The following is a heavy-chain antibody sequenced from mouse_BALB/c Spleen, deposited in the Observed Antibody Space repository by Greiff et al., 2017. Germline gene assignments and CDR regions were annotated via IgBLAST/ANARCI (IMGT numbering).Heavy chain of an antibody. D-gene: IGHD2-10*02. CDR3: ARREGYGNFAD. CDR1: GYAFTNYL. CDR2: INPGSGGT. V-gene: IGHV1-54*01. J-gene: IGHJ3*01. Sequence: QVQLQQSGAELVRPGTSVKVSCKASGYAFTNYLIEWVKQRPGQGLEWIGVINPGSGGTNYNEKFKGKATLTADKSSSTAYMQLSSLTSDDSAVYFCARREGYGNFADWGQGTLVTVSA.